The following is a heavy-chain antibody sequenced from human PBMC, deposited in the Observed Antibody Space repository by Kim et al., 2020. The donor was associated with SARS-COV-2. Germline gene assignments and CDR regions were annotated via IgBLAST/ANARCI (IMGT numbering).Heavy chain of an antibody. V-gene: IGHV4-59*01. J-gene: IGHJ5*02. D-gene: IGHD3-22*01. CDR3: AKCNSSWPNWFDP. Sequence: NYYPSLRRRVTISLYSSQNQLSLKLQSVTAADTAVYYCAKCNSSWPNWFDPWGQGTLVTVSS.